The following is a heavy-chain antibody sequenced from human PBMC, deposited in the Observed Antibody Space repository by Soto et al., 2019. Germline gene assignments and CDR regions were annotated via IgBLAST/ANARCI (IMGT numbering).Heavy chain of an antibody. CDR2: IYYSGST. D-gene: IGHD3-3*01. V-gene: IGHV4-59*01. CDR3: EISAARGYYFWSGYFYY. CDR1: GGSISSYY. J-gene: IGHJ4*02. Sequence: QVQLQESGPGLVKPSETLSLTCTVSGGSISSYYWSWIRQPPGKGLEWIGYIYYSGSTNYNPALKSRVIITVDTSKNQFSLKLSSVTAADTAVYYCEISAARGYYFWSGYFYYWGQRTLVTVSS.